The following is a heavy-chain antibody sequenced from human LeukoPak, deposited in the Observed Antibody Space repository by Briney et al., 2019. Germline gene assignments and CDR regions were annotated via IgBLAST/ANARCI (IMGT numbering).Heavy chain of an antibody. CDR2: INHSGST. V-gene: IGHV4-34*01. CDR3: ARSTPHRYFDL. J-gene: IGHJ2*01. CDR1: GGSFSGYY. Sequence: KPSETLSLTCAVHGGSFSGYYWSWIRQPPRKGREWIGEINHSGSTNYNPSLKSRVTISVDTSKHQFSLKLSSMTAADTAVYYCARSTPHRYFDLWGRGTLVTVSS. D-gene: IGHD2-15*01.